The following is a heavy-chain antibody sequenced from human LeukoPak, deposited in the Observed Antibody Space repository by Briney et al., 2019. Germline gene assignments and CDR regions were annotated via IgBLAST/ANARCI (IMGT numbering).Heavy chain of an antibody. D-gene: IGHD2-2*01. J-gene: IGHJ4*02. V-gene: IGHV3-33*01. CDR3: ARDQSGYCSSTSCLTLDY. Sequence: PGGSLRLSCAASGFTFSSYGMHWVRQAPGKGLEWVAVIWYDGSNKYYADSEKGRFTISRDNSKNTLYLQMNSLRAEDTAVYSCARDQSGYCSSTSCLTLDYWGQGTLVTVSS. CDR2: IWYDGSNK. CDR1: GFTFSSYG.